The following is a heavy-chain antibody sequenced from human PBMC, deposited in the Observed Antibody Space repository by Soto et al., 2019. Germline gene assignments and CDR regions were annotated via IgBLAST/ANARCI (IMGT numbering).Heavy chain of an antibody. D-gene: IGHD3-22*01. CDR1: GGTFTYYG. J-gene: IGHJ5*02. CDR2: IIPIIGPA. CDR3: ARDLGTTIAGPPRRETYGWLDP. V-gene: IGHV1-69*01. Sequence: QVQLVQSGAEVKRPGSSVKLSCKASGGTFTYYGISWVRQAPGQGLEWMGGIIPIIGPATYAQKFQGRLTIPADQSTSTAYMELSSLGSEDTALYYCARDLGTTIAGPPRRETYGWLDPGGQGTLVTVSS.